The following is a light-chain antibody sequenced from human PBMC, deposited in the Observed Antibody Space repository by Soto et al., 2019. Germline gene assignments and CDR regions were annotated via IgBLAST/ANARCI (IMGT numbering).Light chain of an antibody. CDR2: EDN. V-gene: IGLV6-57*04. Sequence: FMLTQPHSVSESPGKTVTISCTRSSGSIASNYVQWYQQRPGSAPTPVIYEDNERPSGVPDRFSGSIDSSSNSASLTISGLKTDDEADYYCQSYHSGNVVFGGGTKVTV. CDR1: SGSIASNY. CDR3: QSYHSGNVV. J-gene: IGLJ2*01.